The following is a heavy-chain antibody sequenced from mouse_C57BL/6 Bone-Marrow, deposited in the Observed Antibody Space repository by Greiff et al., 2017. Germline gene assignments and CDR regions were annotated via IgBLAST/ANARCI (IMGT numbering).Heavy chain of an antibody. CDR3: ATLITGYAMDY. Sequence: EVNLVESGGGLVQPGGSLSLSCAASGFTFTDYYMSWVRQPPGKALEWLGFIRNKANGYTTEYSASVKGRFTISRDNSQSILYLQMNALRAEDSATYYCATLITGYAMDYWGQGTSVTVSS. CDR1: GFTFTDYY. J-gene: IGHJ4*01. CDR2: IRNKANGYTT. V-gene: IGHV7-3*01. D-gene: IGHD2-4*01.